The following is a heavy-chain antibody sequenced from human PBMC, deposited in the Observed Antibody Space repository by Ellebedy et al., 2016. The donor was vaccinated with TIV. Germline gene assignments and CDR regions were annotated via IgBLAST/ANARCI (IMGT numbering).Heavy chain of an antibody. J-gene: IGHJ4*02. D-gene: IGHD3-16*02. CDR2: IYPGDSDT. CDR3: ARSMITFGGVIAPDSVYYFDY. V-gene: IGHV5-51*01. CDR1: GYSFTSYW. Sequence: GESLKISCKGSGYSFTSYWIGWVRQMPGKGLEWMGIIYPGDSDTRYSPSFQGQVTISADKSISTAYLQWSSLKASDTAMYYCARSMITFGGVIAPDSVYYFDYWGQGTLVTVSS.